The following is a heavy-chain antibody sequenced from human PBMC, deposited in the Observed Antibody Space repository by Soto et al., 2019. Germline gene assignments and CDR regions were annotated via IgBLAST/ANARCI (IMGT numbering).Heavy chain of an antibody. V-gene: IGHV3-23*01. CDR2: ISGSGGST. CDR1: GFTFSSYA. J-gene: IGHJ3*02. CDR3: ASSSGYDALDAFDI. D-gene: IGHD3-22*01. Sequence: PGGSLRLSCAASGFTFSSYAMSRGGHAPGKGLEWVSAISGSGGSTYYAASVKGRFTISRDNSKNTLYLQMNSLGAEDTAVYYCASSSGYDALDAFDIWGQGTMVTVSS.